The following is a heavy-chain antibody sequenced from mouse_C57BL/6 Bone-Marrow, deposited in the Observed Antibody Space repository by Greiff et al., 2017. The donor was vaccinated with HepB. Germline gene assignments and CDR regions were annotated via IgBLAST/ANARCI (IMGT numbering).Heavy chain of an antibody. CDR2: IDPETGGT. CDR3: SYSNYVWFAY. CDR1: GYTFTDYE. V-gene: IGHV1-15*01. J-gene: IGHJ3*01. Sequence: QVQLQQSGAELVRPGASVTLSCKASGYTFTDYEMHWVKQTPVHGLEWIGAIDPETGGTAYNQKFKGKAILTADKSSSTAYMELRSLTSEDSAVYYCSYSNYVWFAYWGQGTLVTVSA. D-gene: IGHD2-5*01.